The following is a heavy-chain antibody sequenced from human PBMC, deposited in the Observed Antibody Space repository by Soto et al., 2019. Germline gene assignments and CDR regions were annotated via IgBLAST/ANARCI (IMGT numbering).Heavy chain of an antibody. CDR3: ASWAAGYYGSGSYSPFDY. J-gene: IGHJ4*02. CDR2: IIPIFGTA. V-gene: IGHV1-69*13. Sequence: GASVKVSCKASGGTFSSYAISWVRQAPGQGLEWMGGIIPIFGTANYAQKFQGRVTITADESTSTAYMELSSLRSEDTAVYYCASWAAGYYGSGSYSPFDYWGQGTLVTVSS. D-gene: IGHD3-10*01. CDR1: GGTFSSYA.